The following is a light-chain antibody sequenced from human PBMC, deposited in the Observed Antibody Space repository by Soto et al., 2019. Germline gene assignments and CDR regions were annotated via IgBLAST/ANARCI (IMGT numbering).Light chain of an antibody. CDR3: QGYVRSPLMYT. CDR1: QSVTSDF. V-gene: IGKV3-20*01. J-gene: IGKJ2*01. CDR2: GAS. Sequence: EIVLTQSPGTLSLSPGERATLSCRASQSVTSDFLAWYQQKPGQAPRLLIYGASSRAAGVPDRFTGSGSGTHFTLTITRLEPEDFAVYYCQGYVRSPLMYTFGQGTKLGVK.